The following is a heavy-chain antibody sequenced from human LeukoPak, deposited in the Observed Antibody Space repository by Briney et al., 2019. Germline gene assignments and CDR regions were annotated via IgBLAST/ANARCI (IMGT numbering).Heavy chain of an antibody. J-gene: IGHJ6*03. V-gene: IGHV1-2*02. CDR3: ARDPKNYYDSRFDYYHMDV. D-gene: IGHD3-22*01. CDR1: GYTFTSYY. CDR2: INPNSGGT. Sequence: ASVKVSCKASGYTFTSYYMHWVRQAPGQGLEWMGWINPNSGGTNYAQKFQGRVTMTRDTSTSTAYMELRSLRSDDTAVYYCARDPKNYYDSRFDYYHMDVWGKGTTVTISS.